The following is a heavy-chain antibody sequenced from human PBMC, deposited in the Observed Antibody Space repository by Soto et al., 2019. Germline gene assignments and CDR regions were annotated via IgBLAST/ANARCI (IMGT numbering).Heavy chain of an antibody. CDR2: INPSGGRT. CDR3: ARDRYYGSGSYNHFDY. V-gene: IGHV1-46*01. CDR1: GYTLTSYY. D-gene: IGHD3-10*01. J-gene: IGHJ4*02. Sequence: ASVKVSCKASGYTLTSYYMHWVRQAPGQGLEWMGIINPSGGRTSYAQKFQGRVTITRDTSTSTAYMELSSLRSEDTAVYYCARDRYYGSGSYNHFDYWGQGTLVTVSS.